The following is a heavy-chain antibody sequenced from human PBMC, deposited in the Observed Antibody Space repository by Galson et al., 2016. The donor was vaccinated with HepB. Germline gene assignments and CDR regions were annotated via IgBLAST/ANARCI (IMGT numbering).Heavy chain of an antibody. CDR1: GFIFSNFG. D-gene: IGHD5-24*01. CDR3: ARDPMATRYYYYGMDV. Sequence: SLRLSCAASGFIFSNFGMHWVRQAPGKGREWVALISYDGRKKYYADSVKGRFTISRDNSKNTLYLQMNSLRAEDTAVYYCARDPMATRYYYYGMDVWGQGTTVTVSS. J-gene: IGHJ6*02. CDR2: ISYDGRKK. V-gene: IGHV3-30*14.